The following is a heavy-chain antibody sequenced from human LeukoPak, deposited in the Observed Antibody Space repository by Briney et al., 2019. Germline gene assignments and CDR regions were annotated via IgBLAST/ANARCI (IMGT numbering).Heavy chain of an antibody. CDR1: GFTFDDHG. D-gene: IGHD6-19*01. CDR3: ARDLGSGWTRFGY. V-gene: IGHV3-20*04. J-gene: IGHJ4*02. Sequence: PGGSLRLSCAASGFTFDDHGMSWVRQAPGKGLEWVSGINWNGGSTGYADPVKGRFTISRDSARNSLYLQMNSVRAEDTALYYCARDLGSGWTRFGYWGQGTLVTVSS. CDR2: INWNGGST.